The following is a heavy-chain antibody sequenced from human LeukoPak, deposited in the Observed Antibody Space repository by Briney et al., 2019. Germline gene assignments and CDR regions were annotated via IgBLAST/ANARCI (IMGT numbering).Heavy chain of an antibody. J-gene: IGHJ5*02. CDR1: GGSLSSYY. CDR3: ARTDRAVAGTDWFDP. V-gene: IGHV4-59*01. D-gene: IGHD6-19*01. CDR2: IYYSGST. Sequence: PSETLSLTWTVSGGSLSSYYWSWIRQPPGEGLEWIGYIYYSGSTNYNPSLKSRVTISVDTSKNQFSLKLSSVTAADTAVYYCARTDRAVAGTDWFDPWGQGTLVTVSS.